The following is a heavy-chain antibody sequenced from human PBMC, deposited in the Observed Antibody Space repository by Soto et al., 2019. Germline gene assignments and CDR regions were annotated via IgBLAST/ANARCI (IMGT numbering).Heavy chain of an antibody. CDR1: GFTFSSYG. J-gene: IGHJ4*02. CDR3: AKDLDYYDSSGALDY. D-gene: IGHD3-22*01. Sequence: PGGSLRLSCAASGFTFSSYGMHWVRQAPGKGLEWVAVISYDGSNKYYADSVKGRFTISRDNSKNTLYLQMNSLRAEDTAVYYCAKDLDYYDSSGALDYWGQGTLVTVS. V-gene: IGHV3-30*18. CDR2: ISYDGSNK.